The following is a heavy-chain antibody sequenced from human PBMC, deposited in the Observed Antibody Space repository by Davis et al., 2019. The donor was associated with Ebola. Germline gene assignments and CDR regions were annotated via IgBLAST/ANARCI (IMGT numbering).Heavy chain of an antibody. V-gene: IGHV1-46*01. CDR3: ARERGGTGGGDY. Sequence: AASVKVSCRASGYSITTYYMHWVRQAPGQGLDWMALINPSGDRTLYAQKFQGRVTVTRDTSTNTVYMELSSLTSEDRAVYYGARERGGTGGGDYWGQGTLVTVSS. D-gene: IGHD7-27*01. CDR1: GYSITTYY. J-gene: IGHJ4*02. CDR2: INPSGDRT.